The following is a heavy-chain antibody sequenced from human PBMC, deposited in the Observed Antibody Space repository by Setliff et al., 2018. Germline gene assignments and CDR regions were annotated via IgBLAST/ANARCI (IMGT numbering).Heavy chain of an antibody. Sequence: LSLTCTVSGGSISSSSRYWGWIRQPPGKGLEWIGYISHSGSTDYNPSLRGRVTISVDRSKNQFSLKLSSVTAADTAVYYCAREGSGSYDAFDIWGQGTMVTVSS. D-gene: IGHD3-10*01. CDR3: AREGSGSYDAFDI. J-gene: IGHJ3*02. CDR2: ISHSGST. V-gene: IGHV4-39*07. CDR1: GGSISSSSRY.